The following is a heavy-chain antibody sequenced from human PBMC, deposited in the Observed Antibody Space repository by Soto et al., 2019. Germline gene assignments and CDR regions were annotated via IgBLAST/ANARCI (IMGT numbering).Heavy chain of an antibody. CDR1: GFTFSSYA. CDR3: AKVTGIAVAGTHYGMDV. V-gene: IGHV3-23*01. Sequence: EVQLLESGGGLVQPGGSLRLSCAASGFTFSSYAMSWVRQAPGKGLEWVSAISGSGGSTYYADSVKGRLTISRDNSKNTLYLQMNSLRAEDTAVYYCAKVTGIAVAGTHYGMDVWGQGTTVTVSS. D-gene: IGHD6-19*01. J-gene: IGHJ6*02. CDR2: ISGSGGST.